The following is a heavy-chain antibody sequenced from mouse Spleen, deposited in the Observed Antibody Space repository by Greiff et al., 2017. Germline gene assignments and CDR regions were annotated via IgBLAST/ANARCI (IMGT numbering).Heavy chain of an antibody. CDR1: GFTFSDYY. V-gene: IGHV5-12*01. J-gene: IGHJ1*03. CDR2: ISNGGGST. Sequence: EVQVVESGGGLVQPGGSLKLSCAASGFTFSDYYMYWVRQTPEKRLEWVAYISNGGGSTYYPDTVKGRFTISRDNAKNTLYLQMSRLKSEDTAMYYCARQGWDPGSYWYFDVWGTGTTVTVSS. CDR3: ARQGWDPGSYWYFDV. D-gene: IGHD4-1*01.